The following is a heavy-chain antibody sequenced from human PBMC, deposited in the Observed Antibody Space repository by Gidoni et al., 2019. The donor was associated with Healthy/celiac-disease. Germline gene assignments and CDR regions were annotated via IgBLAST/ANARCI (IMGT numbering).Heavy chain of an antibody. D-gene: IGHD3-10*01. Sequence: QVQLVESGGAVLQPGRSLILSCAASGFIFSSYGMHWVRQAPGMGLEWVAVISYDGSNKYYADSVKGRFTISRDNSKNTLYLQMNSLRAEDTAVYYCAKDARGGDYYGMDVWGQGTTVTVSS. CDR1: GFIFSSYG. CDR3: AKDARGGDYYGMDV. J-gene: IGHJ6*02. CDR2: ISYDGSNK. V-gene: IGHV3-30*18.